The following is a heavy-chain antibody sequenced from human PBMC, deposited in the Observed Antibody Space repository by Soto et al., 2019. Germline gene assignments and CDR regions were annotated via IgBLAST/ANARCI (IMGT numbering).Heavy chain of an antibody. CDR2: IGPSDSYNI. CDR3: ARLNYYESSGFDI. CDR1: GYSFTSYW. Sequence: LKISCKGSGYSFTSYWIGWVRQMPGKGLEWVGRIGPSDSYNIRYSPSFQSHVTMSVDKSISTAYLQWSSLKASDTAMYYCARLNYYESSGFDIWGQGTMVTV. D-gene: IGHD3-22*01. V-gene: IGHV5-10-1*01. J-gene: IGHJ3*02.